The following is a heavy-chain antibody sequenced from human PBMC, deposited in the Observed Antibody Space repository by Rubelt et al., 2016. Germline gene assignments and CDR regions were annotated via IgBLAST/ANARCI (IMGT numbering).Heavy chain of an antibody. CDR1: GGSISSYF. Sequence: QVQLQESGPGLVKPSETLSLTCTVSGGSISSYFWSWIRQPPGKGLEWIGYISYSGSTKSNPSLKSRVTISLDTSTNQFSRKLISVTAADTAVYYCARGVKESSSWYTTWGQGTLVTVSS. V-gene: IGHV4-59*01. CDR3: ARGVKESSSWYTT. CDR2: ISYSGST. J-gene: IGHJ5*02. D-gene: IGHD6-13*01.